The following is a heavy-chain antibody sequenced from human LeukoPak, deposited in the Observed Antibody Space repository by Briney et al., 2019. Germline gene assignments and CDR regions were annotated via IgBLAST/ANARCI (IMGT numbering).Heavy chain of an antibody. CDR3: ARDLPVTPNRWELLGYYFDY. CDR1: GFTFDDYA. V-gene: IGHV3-9*01. J-gene: IGHJ4*02. D-gene: IGHD1-26*01. CDR2: ISWNSGSI. Sequence: GRSLRLSCAASGFTFDDYAMHWVRQAPGKGLEWVSGISWNSGSIGYADSVKGRFTISRDNAKNSLYLQMNSLRAEDTAVYYCARDLPVTPNRWELLGYYFDYWAREPWSPSPQ.